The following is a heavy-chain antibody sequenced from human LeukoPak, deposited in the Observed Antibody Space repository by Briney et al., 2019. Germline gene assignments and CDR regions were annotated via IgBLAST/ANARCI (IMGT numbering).Heavy chain of an antibody. CDR2: IYYSGST. CDR1: GYSISTGYY. V-gene: IGHV4-38-2*02. D-gene: IGHD3-10*01. J-gene: IGHJ5*02. Sequence: PSETLSLTCTVSGYSISTGYYWDWIRQPPGKGLEGIGYIYYSGSTNYKPSLKSRVTISVDTSKNQFSLKLSSVTAADTAVYYCARGGYYGSGNDFRFDPWGQGTLVTVSS. CDR3: ARGGYYGSGNDFRFDP.